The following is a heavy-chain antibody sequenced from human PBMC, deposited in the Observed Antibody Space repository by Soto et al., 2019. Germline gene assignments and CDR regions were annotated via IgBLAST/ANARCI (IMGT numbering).Heavy chain of an antibody. V-gene: IGHV1-18*01. CDR2: ISAYNGNT. CDR3: ARDPRYLSDKRGYYSFEY. J-gene: IGHJ4*02. Sequence: QVQLVQSGVEVKKPGASVKVSCKASGYSFISYGISWVRQAPGQGLEWMGWISAYNGNTNYAQKFQGRVTMTTGTSTSTAYMELRSLRSDDTAVYYCARDPRYLSDKRGYYSFEYWGQGTLVTVSP. CDR1: GYSFISYG. D-gene: IGHD3-3*01.